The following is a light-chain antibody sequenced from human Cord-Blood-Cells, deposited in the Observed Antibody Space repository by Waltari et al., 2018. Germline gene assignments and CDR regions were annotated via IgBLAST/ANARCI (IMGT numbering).Light chain of an antibody. V-gene: IGLV2-8*01. CDR1: SSDVGGNNY. CDR3: SSYAGSNNLV. J-gene: IGLJ2*01. CDR2: DVS. Sequence: QSALTQPPSASGSPGQSVTLPCTGTSSDVGGNNYVSWYQQHPGNAPKLMIYDVSKRPSGVPDRFSGSKSGNTASLTVSGLQAEDEADYCCSSYAGSNNLVFGGGTKLTVL.